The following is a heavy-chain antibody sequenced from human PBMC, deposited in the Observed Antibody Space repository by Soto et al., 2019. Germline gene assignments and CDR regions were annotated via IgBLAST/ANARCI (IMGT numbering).Heavy chain of an antibody. CDR1: GGYY. CDR2: IYYSGST. Sequence: GGYYWSWIRQHPGKGLEWIGNIYYSGSTFYNPSLKSRVTISVDTSKNQFSLKLSSVTAADTAVYYCARGLSVTLFDFWGQGTLVTVSS. CDR3: ARGLSVTLFDF. J-gene: IGHJ4*02. V-gene: IGHV4-31*02. D-gene: IGHD4-17*01.